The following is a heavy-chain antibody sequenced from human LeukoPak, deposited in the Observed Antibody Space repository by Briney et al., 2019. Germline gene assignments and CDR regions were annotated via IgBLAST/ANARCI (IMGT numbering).Heavy chain of an antibody. CDR3: ARGYSSSWYMNWFDP. Sequence: SETLSLTCTVSGGSISSGSYYWSWIRQPAGKGLEWIGRIYTSGSTNYNPSLKSRVTISVDTSKNQFSLKLSSVTAADTAVYYCARGYSSSWYMNWFDPWGQGTLVAVSS. D-gene: IGHD6-13*01. J-gene: IGHJ5*02. CDR2: IYTSGST. V-gene: IGHV4-61*02. CDR1: GGSISSGSYY.